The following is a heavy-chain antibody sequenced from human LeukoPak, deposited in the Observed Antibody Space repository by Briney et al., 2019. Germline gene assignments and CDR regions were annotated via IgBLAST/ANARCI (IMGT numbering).Heavy chain of an antibody. V-gene: IGHV1-69*13. CDR2: IIPIFGTA. D-gene: IGHD6-19*01. J-gene: IGHJ4*02. CDR3: VRDLAVAGFLDY. Sequence: SVKISCKASGGTCSSYAISWVRQATGQGLEWMGGIIPIFGTANYAQKFQGRVTTTADESTSTAYMELSSLRSEDTAVYYSVRDLAVAGFLDYWGEGTLVTVSS. CDR1: GGTCSSYA.